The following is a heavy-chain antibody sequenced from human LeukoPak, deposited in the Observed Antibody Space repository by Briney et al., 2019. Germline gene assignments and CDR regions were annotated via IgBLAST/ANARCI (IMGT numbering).Heavy chain of an antibody. CDR3: ASTPHRYCSSTSCYTDY. CDR2: IYYSGST. D-gene: IGHD2-2*02. CDR1: GGSISSYY. Sequence: SETLSLTCTVPGGSISSYYWSWIRQPPGKGLEWIGYIYYSGSTNYNPSLKSRVTISVDTSKNQFSLKLSSVTAADTAVYYCASTPHRYCSSTSCYTDYWGQGTLVTVSS. J-gene: IGHJ4*02. V-gene: IGHV4-59*01.